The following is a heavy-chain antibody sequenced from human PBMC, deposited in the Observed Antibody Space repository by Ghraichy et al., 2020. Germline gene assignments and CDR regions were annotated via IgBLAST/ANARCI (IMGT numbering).Heavy chain of an antibody. V-gene: IGHV4-39*01. Sequence: SETLSLTCTVSGGSISSSSYYWGWIRQPPGKGLEWIGSIYYSGSTYYNPSLKSRVTISVDTSKNQFSLKLSSVTAADTAVYYCARLARDSSGYLHFDYWGQGTLVTVSS. CDR2: IYYSGST. D-gene: IGHD3-22*01. J-gene: IGHJ4*02. CDR1: GGSISSSSYY. CDR3: ARLARDSSGYLHFDY.